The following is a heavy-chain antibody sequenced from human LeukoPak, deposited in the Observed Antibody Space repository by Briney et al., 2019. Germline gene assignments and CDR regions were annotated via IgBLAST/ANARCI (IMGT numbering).Heavy chain of an antibody. CDR1: GFTFSSYE. CDR3: AKDSVYVPADHRSCSGGSCYRGWYYYYYMDV. V-gene: IGHV3-48*03. D-gene: IGHD2-15*01. J-gene: IGHJ6*03. CDR2: ISSGGSTI. Sequence: GGSLRLSCAASGFTFSSYEMNWVRQAPGKGLEWVSNISSGGSTIYYADPVKGRFTISRDNAKNSLYLQMNSLRAEDTAVYYCAKDSVYVPADHRSCSGGSCYRGWYYYYYMDVWGKGTTVTISS.